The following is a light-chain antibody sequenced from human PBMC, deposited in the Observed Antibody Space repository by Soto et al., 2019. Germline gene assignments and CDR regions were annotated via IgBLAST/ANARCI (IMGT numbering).Light chain of an antibody. CDR2: SAS. V-gene: IGKV1-9*01. CDR1: QALSNY. Sequence: LDQCPSVLSASVGSAVTMERRASQALSNYLAWYQQKPGKAPDLLIYSASTLQSGVPSRFSGSGSYTVSTLTISRLEPEECAVYYCQHFSSYPLTVAGGTKVDIK. J-gene: IGKJ4*01. CDR3: QHFSSYPLT.